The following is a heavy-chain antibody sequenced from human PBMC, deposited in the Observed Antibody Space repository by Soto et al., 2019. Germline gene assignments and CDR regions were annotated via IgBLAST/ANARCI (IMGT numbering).Heavy chain of an antibody. CDR3: TKPIRITVFGADAMDV. CDR1: GFTFSSYG. Sequence: QVQLVESGGGVVQPGRSLRLSCAASGFTFSSYGMHWVRQAPGKGLEWVAVISYDGSNKYHADSVKGRFTISRDNSKNTLYLQMNSLRPEDTAVYYCTKPIRITVFGADAMDVWGQGTTVTVSS. CDR2: ISYDGSNK. J-gene: IGHJ6*02. V-gene: IGHV3-30*18. D-gene: IGHD3-3*01.